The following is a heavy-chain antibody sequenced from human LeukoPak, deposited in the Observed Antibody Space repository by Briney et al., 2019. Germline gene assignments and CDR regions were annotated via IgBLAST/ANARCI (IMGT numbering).Heavy chain of an antibody. CDR3: ARAGSSRGSFYYYYGMDV. CDR1: GYTFTGYY. V-gene: IGHV1-2*02. D-gene: IGHD3-10*01. Sequence: ASVKVSCKASGYTFTGYYMHWVRQAPGQGLEWMGWINPNSGGTNYAQKFQGRVTMTRDTSISTAYMELSRLRSDDTAVYYCARAGSSRGSFYYYYGMDVWGQGTTVTVSS. CDR2: INPNSGGT. J-gene: IGHJ6*02.